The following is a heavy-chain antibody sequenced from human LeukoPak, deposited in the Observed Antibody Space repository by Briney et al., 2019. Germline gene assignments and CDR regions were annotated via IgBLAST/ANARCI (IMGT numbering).Heavy chain of an antibody. CDR2: IIPIFGIA. CDR1: GGTLSSYA. CDR3: ARGTSSRETWYFDL. J-gene: IGHJ2*01. Sequence: SVKVSCKASGGTLSSYAISWVRQAPGQGLEWMGRIIPIFGIANYAQKFQGRVTITADKSTSTAYMELSSLRSEDTAVYYCARGTSSRETWYFDLWGRGTLVTVSS. D-gene: IGHD6-13*01. V-gene: IGHV1-69*04.